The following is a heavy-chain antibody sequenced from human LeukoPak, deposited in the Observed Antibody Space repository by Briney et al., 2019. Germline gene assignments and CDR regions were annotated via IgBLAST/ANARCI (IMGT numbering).Heavy chain of an antibody. CDR3: ACVGYDRSMDV. D-gene: IGHD3-22*01. V-gene: IGHV3-66*01. Sequence: GGSLRLSCAASGFTVSSNYMSWVRQAPGKGLEWVSVIYSGGSTYYADSVKGRFTISRDNSKNTLYLQMNSLRAEDTAVYYCACVGYDRSMDVWGQGTTVTVSS. CDR1: GFTVSSNY. J-gene: IGHJ6*02. CDR2: IYSGGST.